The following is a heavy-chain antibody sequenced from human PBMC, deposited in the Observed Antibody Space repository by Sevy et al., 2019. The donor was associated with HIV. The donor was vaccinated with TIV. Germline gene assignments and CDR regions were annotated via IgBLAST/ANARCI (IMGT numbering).Heavy chain of an antibody. CDR2: ISYTGNT. D-gene: IGHD6-6*01. CDR1: GGSISSGNYY. Sequence: SENLSLTCTVSGGSISSGNYYWHWIRQPPGKGLEWIGYISYTGNTYYNPSLKSPVTISVDTSNNQFSLRLTSVTAADMAVYYCARDATEYTYSSVWFDPWGQGTLVTVSS. CDR3: ARDATEYTYSSVWFDP. J-gene: IGHJ5*02. V-gene: IGHV4-30-4*01.